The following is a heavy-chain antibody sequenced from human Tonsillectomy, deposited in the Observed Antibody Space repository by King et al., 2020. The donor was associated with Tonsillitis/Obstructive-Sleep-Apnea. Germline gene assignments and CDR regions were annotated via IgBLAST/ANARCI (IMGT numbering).Heavy chain of an antibody. J-gene: IGHJ4*02. CDR1: GFTVSITY. V-gene: IGHV3-66*01. CDR2: IYSDGST. D-gene: IGHD3-10*01. Sequence: VQLVESGGGLVQPGGSLRLSCAASGFTVSITYMSWVRQAPGKGLEWGSVIYSDGSTYYANSVKGRFTISRDNSNNTLYLQMKSLRAEETAFYYCASGDDYGSGSLGDWGQGTLVTVSS. CDR3: ASGDDYGSGSLGD.